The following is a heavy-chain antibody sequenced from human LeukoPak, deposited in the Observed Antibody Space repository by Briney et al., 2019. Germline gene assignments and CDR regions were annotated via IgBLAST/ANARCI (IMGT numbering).Heavy chain of an antibody. CDR1: GFTFSSYG. CDR2: ISGSGGST. Sequence: GSLRLSCAASGFTFSSYGMSWVRQAPGKGLEWVSAISGSGGSTYYADSVKGRFTISRDNAKNSLYLQMNSLRAEDTAVYYCAKGTGYSSGWYSFPRFDPWGQGTLVTVSS. J-gene: IGHJ5*02. CDR3: AKGTGYSSGWYSFPRFDP. D-gene: IGHD6-19*01. V-gene: IGHV3-23*01.